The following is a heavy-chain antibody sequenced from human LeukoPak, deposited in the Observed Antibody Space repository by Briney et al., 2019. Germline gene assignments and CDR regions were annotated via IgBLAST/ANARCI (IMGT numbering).Heavy chain of an antibody. J-gene: IGHJ4*02. CDR2: ISGSGGST. V-gene: IGHV3-23*01. Sequence: GGSLRLSCAASGFTFSSYAMSWVRQAPGKGLEWVSAISGSGGSTYYADSVKGRFTISRDNSKNTLYLQMNSLRAEDTAVYYCAKANVWFGELSSAFDYWGQGTLVTVSS. CDR1: GFTFSSYA. CDR3: AKANVWFGELSSAFDY. D-gene: IGHD3-10*01.